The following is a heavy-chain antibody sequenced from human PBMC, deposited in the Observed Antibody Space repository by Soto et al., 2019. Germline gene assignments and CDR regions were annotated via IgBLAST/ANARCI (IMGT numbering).Heavy chain of an antibody. CDR3: ARAPNRLGELSSSDY. J-gene: IGHJ4*02. CDR2: IYYSGST. V-gene: IGHV4-31*03. CDR1: AGSISSGDYY. Sequence: SETLSLTCTVSAGSISSGDYYWSWIRQHPGKGLEWIGNIYYSGSTYYNPSLKSRVTISVDTSNNQFSLKLNSVTAADTAVYYCARAPNRLGELSSSDYWGQGTLVTVSS. D-gene: IGHD3-16*02.